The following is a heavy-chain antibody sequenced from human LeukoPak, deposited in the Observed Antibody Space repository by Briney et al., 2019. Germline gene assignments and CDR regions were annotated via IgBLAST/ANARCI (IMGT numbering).Heavy chain of an antibody. D-gene: IGHD5-24*01. Sequence: SETLSLTCAVYGGSFSGYYWSWIRQPPGKGLEWIGEIDQSGSTNYNPSLKSRVTISIDTSKNQFSLGLSSLTAADTAVYYCAGSNRDGYNVIDYWGQGTLVTVSS. V-gene: IGHV4-34*01. CDR2: IDQSGST. J-gene: IGHJ4*02. CDR1: GGSFSGYY. CDR3: AGSNRDGYNVIDY.